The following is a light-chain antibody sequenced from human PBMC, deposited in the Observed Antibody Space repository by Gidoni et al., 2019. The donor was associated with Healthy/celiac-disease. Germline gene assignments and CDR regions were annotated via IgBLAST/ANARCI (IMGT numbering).Light chain of an antibody. V-gene: IGKV1-39*01. Sequence: IHMTQSPSSLSASEGDRVTITCRASQSISSDLNWYQQKPGKTPKLLIYDAASLQSGVPSRFSGSGSGTDFTLTISSMQPEDVATYYCQQSYSTHMYTFGQGTKLEIK. CDR3: QQSYSTHMYT. J-gene: IGKJ2*01. CDR1: QSISSD. CDR2: DAA.